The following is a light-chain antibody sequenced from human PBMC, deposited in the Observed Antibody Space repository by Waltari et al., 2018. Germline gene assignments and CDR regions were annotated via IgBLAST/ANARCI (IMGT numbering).Light chain of an antibody. CDR2: HVS. J-gene: IGLJ3*02. V-gene: IGLV2-11*01. CDR1: SSDVAGDNY. CDR3: CSYAGGQTWV. Sequence: QSALTQPRSVSGSPGQSVTISFSGTSSDVAGDNYFSWYQQHPCKAPKVMIYHVSKRPSGVPARFSGSKSDNMASLTISGLQAEDEADYYCCSYAGGQTWVFGGGTKLTVL.